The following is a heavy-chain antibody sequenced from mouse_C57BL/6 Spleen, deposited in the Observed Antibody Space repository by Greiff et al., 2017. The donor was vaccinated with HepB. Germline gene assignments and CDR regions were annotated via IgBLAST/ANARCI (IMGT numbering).Heavy chain of an antibody. J-gene: IGHJ4*01. Sequence: DVKLQESGGGLVQPKGSLKLSCAASGFSFNTYAMNWVRQAPGKGLEWVARIRSKSNNYATYYADSVKDRFTISRDDSESMLYLQMNNLKTEDTAMYYCVRQGDSPYAMDYWGQGTSVTVSS. CDR3: VRQGDSPYAMDY. CDR2: IRSKSNNYAT. V-gene: IGHV10-1*01. CDR1: GFSFNTYA.